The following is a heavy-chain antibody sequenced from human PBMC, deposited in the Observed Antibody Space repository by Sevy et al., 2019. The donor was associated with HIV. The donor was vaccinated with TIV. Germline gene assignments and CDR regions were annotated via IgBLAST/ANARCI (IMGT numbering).Heavy chain of an antibody. Sequence: ASVKVSCKASGGTFSSYAISWVRQAPGQGLEWMGGIIPTFGTANYAQKFQGRVTITADESTSTAYMELSSLRSEDTAVYYCARGGFVRYCSGGSCYSSWFDPWGQGTLVTVSS. CDR3: ARGGFVRYCSGGSCYSSWFDP. CDR1: GGTFSSYA. CDR2: IIPTFGTA. D-gene: IGHD2-15*01. J-gene: IGHJ5*02. V-gene: IGHV1-69*13.